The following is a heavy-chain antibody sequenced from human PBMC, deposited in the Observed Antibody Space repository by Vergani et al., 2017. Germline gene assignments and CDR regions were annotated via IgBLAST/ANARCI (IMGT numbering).Heavy chain of an antibody. CDR2: IHTGGST. CDR3: ARSRPYCTSGSCPAI. D-gene: IGHD2-15*01. CDR1: GESIRSGSHY. Sequence: QVKLQESGPGLLKPSQTLSLTCTVSGESIRSGSHYLSWIRQPAGKGPEWIGHIHTGGSTDLNPSFKSRVSISVDTSKSQFFLKLNSVTVADTAVYYCARSRPYCTSGSCPAIWGEGTLVTVSS. V-gene: IGHV4-61*02. J-gene: IGHJ4*02.